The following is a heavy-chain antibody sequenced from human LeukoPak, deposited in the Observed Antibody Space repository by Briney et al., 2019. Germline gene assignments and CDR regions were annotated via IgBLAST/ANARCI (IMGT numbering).Heavy chain of an antibody. CDR2: ISYDGSNK. CDR1: GFTFSSYA. J-gene: IGHJ4*02. Sequence: GGSLRLSCAASGFTFSSYAMHWVRQAPGKGLEWVAVISYDGSNKYYADSVKGRFTISRDNSKNTLYLEMNSLRADDTAIYYCAKDGGRRDDYWGQGTLVTVSS. D-gene: IGHD3-16*01. CDR3: AKDGGRRDDY. V-gene: IGHV3-30*04.